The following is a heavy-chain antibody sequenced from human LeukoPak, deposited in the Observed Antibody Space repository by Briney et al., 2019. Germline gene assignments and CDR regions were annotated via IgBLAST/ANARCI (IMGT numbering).Heavy chain of an antibody. V-gene: IGHV3-23*01. J-gene: IGHJ4*02. CDR1: GFTFSTYD. Sequence: GGSLRLSCADSGFTFSTYDMSWVRQAPGKGLEWVSRISVSGGGPHYAGSVEGRFTISRDNTKNTLYLQMNSLRAEDTAVYYCAKKGCSGDSCVNYFDYWGQGTLVTVSS. D-gene: IGHD2-15*01. CDR2: ISVSGGGP. CDR3: AKKGCSGDSCVNYFDY.